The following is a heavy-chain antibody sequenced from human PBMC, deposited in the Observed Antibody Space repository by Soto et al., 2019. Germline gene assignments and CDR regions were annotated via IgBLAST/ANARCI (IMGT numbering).Heavy chain of an antibody. D-gene: IGHD3-3*01. Sequence: SVKVSCKSSGGTFSSFINYPINWVRQAPGQGLEWMGGIVPNVGTVNYAQKFRGKVTITADKSTGTAYMELSSRRSEDTALYYCARRDTSGFLRYFDNWGQGTQVTVSS. CDR2: IVPNVGTV. V-gene: IGHV1-69*06. J-gene: IGHJ4*02. CDR1: GGTFSSFINYP. CDR3: ARRDTSGFLRYFDN.